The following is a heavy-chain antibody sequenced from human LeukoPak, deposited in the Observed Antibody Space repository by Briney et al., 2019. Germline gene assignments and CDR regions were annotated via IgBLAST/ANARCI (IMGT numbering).Heavy chain of an antibody. CDR2: INPNGGGT. Sequence: ASVKVSCKASGYTFTHYYMHWVRQAPGQGLEWMGGINPNGGGTNYAQKFQGRVTMTRDTSNSTAYMELSRLRSDDTAVYYCARDDCSGGSCYLNFDYWGQGTLVTVSS. V-gene: IGHV1-2*02. CDR1: GYTFTHYY. D-gene: IGHD2-15*01. J-gene: IGHJ4*02. CDR3: ARDDCSGGSCYLNFDY.